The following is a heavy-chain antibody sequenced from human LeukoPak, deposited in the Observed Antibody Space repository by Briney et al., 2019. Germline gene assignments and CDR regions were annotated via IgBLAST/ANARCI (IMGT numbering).Heavy chain of an antibody. J-gene: IGHJ5*02. CDR1: GFTFSSYS. Sequence: GGSLRLSCAASGFTFSSYSMNWVRQAPGKGLEWVSSISSSSSYIYYADSVKGRFTISRDNAKNSLYLQMNSLRAEDTAVYYCARGAQSRAWFDPWGQGTLVTVSS. CDR3: ARGAQSRAWFDP. V-gene: IGHV3-21*01. CDR2: ISSSSSYI.